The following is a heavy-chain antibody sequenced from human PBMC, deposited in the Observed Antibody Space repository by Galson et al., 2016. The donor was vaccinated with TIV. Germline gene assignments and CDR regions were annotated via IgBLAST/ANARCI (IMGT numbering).Heavy chain of an antibody. J-gene: IGHJ4*02. D-gene: IGHD1-1*01. CDR2: IKEDGSEI. Sequence: SLRLSCAASGFSFRSYWMSWVRQAPGKGLQWVANIKEDGSEIYYVDSVKGRFTISRDNAKNSLHLQMSSLRAEDTAMDYCSRDLTTGNPGYDYWGQGTLVTVSA. V-gene: IGHV3-7*01. CDR3: SRDLTTGNPGYDY. CDR1: GFSFRSYW.